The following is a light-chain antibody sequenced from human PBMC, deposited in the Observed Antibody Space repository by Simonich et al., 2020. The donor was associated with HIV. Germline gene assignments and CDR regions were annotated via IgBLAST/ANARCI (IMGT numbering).Light chain of an antibody. CDR1: SSDVGGYNY. CDR2: DAS. V-gene: IGLV2-14*01. CDR3: SSYTSSSTLV. Sequence: QSALTQPASVSGSPGQSITISCTGTSSDVGGYNYVSWYHQHPGKAPKLMIYDASKRPSGVSNRFSGSKSGNTASLTISGLQAEDEADYYCSSYTSSSTLVFGGGTKLTVL. J-gene: IGLJ2*01.